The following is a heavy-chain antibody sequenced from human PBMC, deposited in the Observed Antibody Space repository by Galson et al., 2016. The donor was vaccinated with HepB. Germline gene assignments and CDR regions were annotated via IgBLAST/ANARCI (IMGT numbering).Heavy chain of an antibody. D-gene: IGHD6-13*01. CDR2: INHISSPI. V-gene: IGHV3-48*03. CDR3: ARDQSAAARNGGMDV. J-gene: IGHJ6*04. CDR1: GFTFNYD. Sequence: SLRLSCAGSGFTFNYDMNWVRQAPGRGLEWVSYINHISSPIYYAAAVRGRFTVSRDNAKNSLFLEMNSLTAEDTALYFCARDQSAAARNGGMDVWGAGTMVTVSS.